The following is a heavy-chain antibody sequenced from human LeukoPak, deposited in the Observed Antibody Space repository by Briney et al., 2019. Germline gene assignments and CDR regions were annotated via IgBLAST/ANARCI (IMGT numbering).Heavy chain of an antibody. CDR2: VHKTGSI. Sequence: PSETLSLTCTVSGDSISAYYWSWVRQPPGKGLEWIAFVHKTGSINYNPSLKSRATISMDTSNSQFFLHVNSVTAADTAVYYCTKYGGSPANYFDSWGPGTLVTVSP. CDR3: TKYGGSPANYFDS. CDR1: GDSISAYY. J-gene: IGHJ4*02. V-gene: IGHV4-59*08. D-gene: IGHD1-26*01.